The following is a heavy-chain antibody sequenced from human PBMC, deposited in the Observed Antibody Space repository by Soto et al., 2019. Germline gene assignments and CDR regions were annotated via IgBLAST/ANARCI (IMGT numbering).Heavy chain of an antibody. D-gene: IGHD3-16*02. V-gene: IGHV3-23*01. J-gene: IGHJ4*02. CDR1: GLTFSNYAMYA. CDR3: AKAPLSSYYFDY. CDR2: ISGSGGST. Sequence: PGGSLRLSCAASGLTFSNYAMYAMSWVRQAPGKGLEWVSGISGSGGSTYYADSVKGRFTISRDNSKNTLYLQMNSLRAEDTALYYCAKAPLSSYYFDYWGQGTLVTVS.